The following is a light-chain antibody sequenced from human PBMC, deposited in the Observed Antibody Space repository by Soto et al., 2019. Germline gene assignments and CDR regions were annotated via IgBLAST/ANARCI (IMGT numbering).Light chain of an antibody. CDR1: QSVSSSY. V-gene: IGKV3-20*01. J-gene: IGKJ1*01. Sequence: EIVLTQSPGTLSLSPGERATLSCRASQSVSSSYLAWYQQKPGQAPRLLIYGEASRATGITDRFSGSGCGTDFTLTISRLEPEDFAVYYCQQYCRLLTCMFGQGNNLEL. CDR3: QQYCRLLTCM. CDR2: GEA.